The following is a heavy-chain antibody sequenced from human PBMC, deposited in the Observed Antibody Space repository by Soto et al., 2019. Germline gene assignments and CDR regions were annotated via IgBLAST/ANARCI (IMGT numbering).Heavy chain of an antibody. J-gene: IGHJ4*02. D-gene: IGHD2-15*01. Sequence: GASVKVSCKGSGYTFTTYGIAWVRQAPGQGLEWMGWISTYNGHTKYSQKFQDRVTLTTDTSTSTAYMELRGLRSDDTAVYYCVRDDCSGDTCYLGHWGQGNLVTFSS. CDR2: ISTYNGHT. CDR3: VRDDCSGDTCYLGH. CDR1: GYTFTTYG. V-gene: IGHV1-18*01.